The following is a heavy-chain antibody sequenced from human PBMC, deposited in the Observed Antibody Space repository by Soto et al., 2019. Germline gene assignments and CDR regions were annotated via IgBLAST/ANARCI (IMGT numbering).Heavy chain of an antibody. CDR1: GGSISSGSYF. V-gene: IGHV4-31*03. CDR3: ARRNGVWSGYPLDY. Sequence: PSETLSLTCTVSGGSISSGSYFWSWIRQLPGKGFEFIGYIYYTGSTSSNPSLRSRVAISGDTSKNQFSLKLNSVTAADTAVYFCARRNGVWSGYPLDYWGQGILVTVSS. D-gene: IGHD3-3*01. CDR2: IYYTGST. J-gene: IGHJ4*02.